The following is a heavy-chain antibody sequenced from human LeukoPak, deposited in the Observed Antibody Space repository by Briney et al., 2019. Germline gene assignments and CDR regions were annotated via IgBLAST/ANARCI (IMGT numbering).Heavy chain of an antibody. CDR2: ISSNGDNT. J-gene: IGHJ4*02. Sequence: GSPRISRFVPGIHFHYHVLQLVRQAPGKGLEYVSAISSNGDNTYYADSVKGRFTISRDNSKNTLYLQMSSLRADDTAVYYCVRGTGYWGQGTLVTVSS. CDR1: GIHFHYHV. V-gene: IGHV3-64D*06. CDR3: VRGTGY.